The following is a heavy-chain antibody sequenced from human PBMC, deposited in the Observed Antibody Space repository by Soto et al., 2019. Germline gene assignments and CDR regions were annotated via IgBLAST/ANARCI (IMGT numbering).Heavy chain of an antibody. V-gene: IGHV4-39*01. CDR2: IYYSGST. CDR3: ARLRSNMDV. J-gene: IGHJ6*03. CDR1: GGSISSSSYY. Sequence: SDTLSLTCTVSGGSISSSSYYWGWIRQPPGKGLEWIGSIYYSGSTYYNPSLKSRVTISVDTSKNQFSLKLSSVTAADTAVYYCARLRSNMDVWGKGTTVTVSS. D-gene: IGHD3-10*01.